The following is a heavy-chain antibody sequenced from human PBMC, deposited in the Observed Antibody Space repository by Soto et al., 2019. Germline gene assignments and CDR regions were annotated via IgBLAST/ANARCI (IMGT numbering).Heavy chain of an antibody. D-gene: IGHD1-1*01. CDR1: GASINSGAYY. J-gene: IGHJ6*02. V-gene: IGHV4-31*01. CDR2: IYFSGST. Sequence: NPSETLSLTCTVSGASINSGAYYWSWIRQHPGEGLEWIGYIYFSGSTYYNPSLKSQVTIAIDPSKNQFSLKLNFVTAADTAVYYCARDRDCTSVARGNYYGLDVWGQGTTVTVSS. CDR3: ARDRDCTSVARGNYYGLDV.